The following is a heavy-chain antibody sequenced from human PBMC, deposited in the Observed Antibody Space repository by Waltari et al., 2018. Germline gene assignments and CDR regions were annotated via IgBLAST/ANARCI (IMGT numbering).Heavy chain of an antibody. D-gene: IGHD3-10*01. CDR2: MNPNSGNT. CDR1: GYTFTSYD. Sequence: QVQLVQSGAEVKKPGASVKVSCKASGYTFTSYDINWVRQATGQGLEWMGWMNPNSGNTGYAQKFQGRVTMTRNTSISTAYMELSSLRSEDTAVYYCAREGVNSPRTYYYYMDVWGKGTTVTVSS. CDR3: AREGVNSPRTYYYYMDV. V-gene: IGHV1-8*01. J-gene: IGHJ6*03.